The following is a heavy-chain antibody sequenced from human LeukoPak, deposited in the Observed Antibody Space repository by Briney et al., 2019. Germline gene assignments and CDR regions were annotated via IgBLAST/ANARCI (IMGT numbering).Heavy chain of an antibody. CDR2: ISTTSSAI. Sequence: PGGSLRLSCAASGFTFSSYGMNWVRQAPGKGLEWVSFISTTSSAIYYADSVKGRFTISRDNAKNSLYLQMNSLRDEDTAVYYCARGSGGNSDYWGQGTLVTVSS. J-gene: IGHJ4*02. CDR3: ARGSGGNSDY. V-gene: IGHV3-48*02. D-gene: IGHD4-23*01. CDR1: GFTFSSYG.